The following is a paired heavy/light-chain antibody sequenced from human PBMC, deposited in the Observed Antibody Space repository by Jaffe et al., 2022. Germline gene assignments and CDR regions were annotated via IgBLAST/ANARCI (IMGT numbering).Heavy chain of an antibody. J-gene: IGHJ4*02. CDR1: GFTFTNYA. V-gene: IGHV3-23*01. Sequence: EVQLLESGGGLVQPGGSLRLSCAASGFTFTNYAMSWVRQAPGKGLEWVSAIGIGGSTAHADSVRGRFTISRDNSENTLFLQMNSLRAEDTAIYFCARKFYYDSGNYHNVLDYWGQGTLVTVSS. D-gene: IGHD3-10*01. CDR2: IGIGGST. CDR3: ARKFYYDSGNYHNVLDY.
Light chain of an antibody. CDR1: QGITNY. CDR3: QKYNSALST. Sequence: DIQMTQSPSSLSASVGDRVTITCRASQGITNYLAWYQQKPGKVPKLLIYGASTLQSGVPSRFSGSGSGTDFTLTISSLQPEDVATYYCQKYNSALSTFGPGTKVEIK. J-gene: IGKJ3*01. CDR2: GAS. V-gene: IGKV1-27*01.